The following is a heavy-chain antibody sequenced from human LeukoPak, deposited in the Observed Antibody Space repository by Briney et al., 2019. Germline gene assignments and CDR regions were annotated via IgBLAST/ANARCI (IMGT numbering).Heavy chain of an antibody. CDR2: ISGSGGST. Sequence: GGSLRLSCAASGFTFSSYGMSWVRQAPGKGLEWVSAISGSGGSTYYADSVKGRFTISRDNAKNSLYLQMNSLRAEDTAVYYCARDETIVVDYYYYYYMDVWGKGTTVTVSS. V-gene: IGHV3-23*01. D-gene: IGHD3-22*01. CDR1: GFTFSSYG. J-gene: IGHJ6*03. CDR3: ARDETIVVDYYYYYYMDV.